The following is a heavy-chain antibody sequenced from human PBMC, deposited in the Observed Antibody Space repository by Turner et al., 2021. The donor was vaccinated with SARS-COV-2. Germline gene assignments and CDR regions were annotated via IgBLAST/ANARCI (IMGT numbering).Heavy chain of an antibody. D-gene: IGHD2-2*01. CDR3: TKDLSFSNTRYSTTLVFDP. V-gene: IGHV1-2*02. J-gene: IGHJ5*02. CDR2: INPNNGFT. CDR1: GYTFTGYH. Sequence: QVQLAQSGAEVKKPGASVKVSCKASGYTFTGYHMHWLRQAPGQGLEWMGWINPNNGFTNYAQKFQGRLTLTRDASISTAYMELSRLKSDDTAVYYCTKDLSFSNTRYSTTLVFDPWGQGTLVTVSS.